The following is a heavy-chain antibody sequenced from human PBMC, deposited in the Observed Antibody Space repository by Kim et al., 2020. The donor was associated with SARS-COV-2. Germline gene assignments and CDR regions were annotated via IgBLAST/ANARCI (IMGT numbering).Heavy chain of an antibody. V-gene: IGHV4-39*07. Sequence: SETLSLTCTVSGGSISSSSYYWGWIRQPPGKGLEWIGSIYYSGSTYYNPSLKSRVTISVDTSKNQFSLKLSSVTAADTAVYYCARGRLDIVVVVAVDNWFDPWGQGTLVTVSS. CDR3: ARGRLDIVVVVAVDNWFDP. CDR2: IYYSGST. D-gene: IGHD2-15*01. CDR1: GGSISSSSYY. J-gene: IGHJ5*02.